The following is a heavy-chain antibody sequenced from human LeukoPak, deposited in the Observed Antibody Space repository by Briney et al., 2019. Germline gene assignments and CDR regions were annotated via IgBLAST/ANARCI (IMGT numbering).Heavy chain of an antibody. CDR3: ARDQDYSDRSGYYYVFYY. D-gene: IGHD3-22*01. CDR2: ISYDGSTT. J-gene: IGHJ4*02. V-gene: IGHV3-30*03. Sequence: GGSLRLSCAASGFTFSGHGMHWVRQAPGKGLEWVAIISYDGSTTYYADSVEGRFTISRDNSKNTLFLQMNSLRAEDTAVYYCARDQDYSDRSGYYYVFYYWGQGTLVTVSS. CDR1: GFTFSGHG.